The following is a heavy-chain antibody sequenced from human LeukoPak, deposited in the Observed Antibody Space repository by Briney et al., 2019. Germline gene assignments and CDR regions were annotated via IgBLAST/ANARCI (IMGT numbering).Heavy chain of an antibody. CDR1: GYTFTSYY. Sequence: ASVKVSCKASGYTFTSYYMHWVRQAPGQGLEWMGIINPSGGRTSYAHKFQGRVTMTRDTSTSTVYMELSSLRSEDTAVYYCARGDYDFWSGYLHYFDYWGQGTLVTVSS. J-gene: IGHJ4*02. CDR3: ARGDYDFWSGYLHYFDY. D-gene: IGHD3-3*01. CDR2: INPSGGRT. V-gene: IGHV1-46*03.